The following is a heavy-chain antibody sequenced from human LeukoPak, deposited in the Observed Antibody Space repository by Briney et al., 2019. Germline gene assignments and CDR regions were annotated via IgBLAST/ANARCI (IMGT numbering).Heavy chain of an antibody. CDR3: ARWTYYNAFDI. Sequence: PGGSLRLSCAASGFTFKSYTINWVRQAPGKGLEWVSSINISSGFIFYADSLKGRFAISRDNAKNSLYLQMNSLRAEDTAVYYCARWTYYNAFDIWGQGTMVTVSS. D-gene: IGHD1-26*01. CDR2: INISSGFI. J-gene: IGHJ3*02. CDR1: GFTFKSYT. V-gene: IGHV3-21*01.